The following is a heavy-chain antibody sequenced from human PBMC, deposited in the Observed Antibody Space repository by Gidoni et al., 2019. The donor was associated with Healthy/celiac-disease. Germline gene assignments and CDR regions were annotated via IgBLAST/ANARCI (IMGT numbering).Heavy chain of an antibody. D-gene: IGHD2-15*01. CDR2: ISSSSSYT. Sequence: QVQMVESGGGLVKPGGSLRLSCAASGFTFSDYDRSWIRQAPGKGLEWVAYISSSSSYTNYADSVKGRFTISRDNAKNSLYLQMNSLRAEDTAVYYCARSRCSGGSCYSNAFDIWGQGTMVTVSS. CDR1: GFTFSDYD. J-gene: IGHJ3*02. CDR3: ARSRCSGGSCYSNAFDI. V-gene: IGHV3-11*05.